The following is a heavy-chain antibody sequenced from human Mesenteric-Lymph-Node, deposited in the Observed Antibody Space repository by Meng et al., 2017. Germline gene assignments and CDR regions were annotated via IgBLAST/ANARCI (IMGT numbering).Heavy chain of an antibody. J-gene: IGHJ4*02. CDR2: MNPNSGNT. D-gene: IGHD3-16*02. Sequence: ASVKVSCKASGYTFSSYDFNWVRQATGQGLEWMGWMNPNSGNTGYAQRFQGRVTLTRNTSIGTAYMELSSLRSEDTAVYYCARGRGLRLGELSLVCDYWGQGTLVTVSS. CDR3: ARGRGLRLGELSLVCDY. CDR1: GYTFSSYD. V-gene: IGHV1-8*01.